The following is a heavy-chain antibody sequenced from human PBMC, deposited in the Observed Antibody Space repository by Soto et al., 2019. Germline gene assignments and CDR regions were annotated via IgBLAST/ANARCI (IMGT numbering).Heavy chain of an antibody. D-gene: IGHD3-22*01. CDR3: ARAADSSGYYYDAFDI. CDR2: IIPIFGTA. V-gene: IGHV1-69*06. CDR1: GGTFSSYA. J-gene: IGHJ3*02. Sequence: ASVKVSCKASGGTFSSYAISWVRQAPGQGLEWMGGIIPIFGTANYAQKFQGRVTITADKSTSTAYMELSSLRSEDTAVYYCARAADSSGYYYDAFDIWGQGXMVTV.